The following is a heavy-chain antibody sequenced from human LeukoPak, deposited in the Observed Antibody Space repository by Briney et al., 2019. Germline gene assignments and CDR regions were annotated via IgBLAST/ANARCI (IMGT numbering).Heavy chain of an antibody. D-gene: IGHD3-3*01. CDR2: INPSGGST. J-gene: IGHJ4*02. V-gene: IGHV1-46*01. Sequence: ASVKVSCKASGYTFTSYYMHWVRQAPGQGLEWMGIINPSGGSTSYAQKFQGRVTMTRDTSTCTVYMELSSLRSEDTAVYYCARFPVYDFWSGYLDYWGQGTLVTVSS. CDR1: GYTFTSYY. CDR3: ARFPVYDFWSGYLDY.